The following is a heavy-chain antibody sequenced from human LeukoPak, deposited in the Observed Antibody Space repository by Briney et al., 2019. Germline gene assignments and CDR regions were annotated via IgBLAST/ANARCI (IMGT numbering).Heavy chain of an antibody. J-gene: IGHJ4*02. Sequence: ASVKVSCKVSGYTLTELSIHWVRQAPGKGLEWMGGFDPEDGETIYARKFQGRVTMTEDTSTDTAYMVLSSLRSEDTAVYYCATASMSKTPDFDYWGQGTLVTVSS. CDR3: ATASMSKTPDFDY. V-gene: IGHV1-24*01. CDR2: FDPEDGET. CDR1: GYTLTELS. D-gene: IGHD2/OR15-2a*01.